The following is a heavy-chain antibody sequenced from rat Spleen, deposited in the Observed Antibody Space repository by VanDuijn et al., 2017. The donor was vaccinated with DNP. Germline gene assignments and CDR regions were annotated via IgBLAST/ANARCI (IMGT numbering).Heavy chain of an antibody. D-gene: IGHD4-3*01. Sequence: EVQLVESGGGLVLPGWSLRLSCAASGFTFSNYDMAWVRQAPKKGLEWVATINYDGSSTYYRDSVKGRFTISRDNAKSTLYLQMDSLRSEDTATYYCANSGYYAMDAWGQGTSVTVSS. CDR1: GFTFSNYD. CDR3: ANSGYYAMDA. J-gene: IGHJ4*01. V-gene: IGHV5-7*01. CDR2: INYDGSST.